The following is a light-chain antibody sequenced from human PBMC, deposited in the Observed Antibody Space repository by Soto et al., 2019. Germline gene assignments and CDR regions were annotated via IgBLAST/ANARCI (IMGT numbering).Light chain of an antibody. CDR1: QSLVHSDGNTY. CDR2: KVS. V-gene: IGKV2-30*02. CDR3: LQTIHWPWT. Sequence: DVVMTQSPLSLPVTLGQPASISCRSSQSLVHSDGNTYLNWFQQRPGQSPRRLIYKVSNRDSGVPDRCSGSGSGTDFTLKSSRVEAEDVGVYYCLQTIHWPWTFGQGTKVEI. J-gene: IGKJ1*01.